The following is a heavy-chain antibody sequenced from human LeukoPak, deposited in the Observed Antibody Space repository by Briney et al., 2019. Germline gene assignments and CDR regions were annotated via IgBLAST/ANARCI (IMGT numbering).Heavy chain of an antibody. CDR1: GFIVSSNH. V-gene: IGHV3-53*01. D-gene: IGHD6-19*01. J-gene: IGHJ5*02. CDR2: IYSGGTT. CDR3: ARDSSGWYDH. Sequence: GGSLRLSCAASGFIVSSNHMSWVRQAPGKGLEWVSVIYSGGTTYYADSVKGRFTISRDNSKNTLYLQMNSLRDEDTAVYYCARDSSGWYDHWGQGTLVTVSS.